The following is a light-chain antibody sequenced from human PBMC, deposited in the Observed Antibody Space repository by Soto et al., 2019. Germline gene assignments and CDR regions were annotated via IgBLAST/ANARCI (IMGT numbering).Light chain of an antibody. CDR3: QQSYSTPLT. CDR2: AAS. CDR1: QSISSY. V-gene: IGKV1-39*01. Sequence: DIQMTQSPSSLSASVGDRVTITCRASQSISSYLNWYQQKPGKAPKLLIYAASSLQSGVPSRFSSSGSGTDFTLTISRLQPEDFATYYCQQSYSTPLTCGGGTQVEIK. J-gene: IGKJ4*01.